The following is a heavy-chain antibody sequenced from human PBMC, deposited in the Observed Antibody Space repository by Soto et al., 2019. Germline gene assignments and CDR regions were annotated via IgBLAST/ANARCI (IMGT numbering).Heavy chain of an antibody. V-gene: IGHV1-18*04. CDR2: ISGYNGDT. D-gene: IGHD6-13*01. CDR1: GYTFTSYG. CDR3: TRAPQTVAGAGIWY. J-gene: IGHJ4*02. Sequence: QVQLVQSGAEVKKPGASVKVSCKASGYTFTSYGISWVRQAPGQGLEWMGWISGYNGDTNYAQKLQGRVTMTTDTSTSTAYMELRSLRSEDTAVYYCTRAPQTVAGAGIWYWGQGTLVTVSS.